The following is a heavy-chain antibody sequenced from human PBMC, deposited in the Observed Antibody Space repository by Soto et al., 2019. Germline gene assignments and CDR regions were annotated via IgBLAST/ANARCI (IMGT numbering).Heavy chain of an antibody. Sequence: GASVKVSCKASGGTFSSYAISWVRQAPGQGLEWMGGIIPIFGTANYAQKFQGRVTITADKSTSTAYMELSSLRSEDTAVYYCASLIFDSSGYPNWFDPWGQGTLVTVSS. CDR1: GGTFSSYA. V-gene: IGHV1-69*06. CDR2: IIPIFGTA. J-gene: IGHJ5*02. D-gene: IGHD3-22*01. CDR3: ASLIFDSSGYPNWFDP.